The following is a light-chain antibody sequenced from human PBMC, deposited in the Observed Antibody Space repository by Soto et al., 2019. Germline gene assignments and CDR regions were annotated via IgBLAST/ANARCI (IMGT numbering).Light chain of an antibody. J-gene: IGKJ4*01. Sequence: IVLTQSPGTLSLSPGETATLSCRASQSINDDFLAWYQQRPGQAPGLLIYVASFRATGIPDRFSGSGSGTEFTLTISRLEPEDSAVYFCQQYGRSPLTFGGGTKVEIK. CDR3: QQYGRSPLT. CDR2: VAS. V-gene: IGKV3-20*01. CDR1: QSINDDF.